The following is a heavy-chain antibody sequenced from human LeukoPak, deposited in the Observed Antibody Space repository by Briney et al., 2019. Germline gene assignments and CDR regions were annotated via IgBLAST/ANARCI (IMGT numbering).Heavy chain of an antibody. J-gene: IGHJ4*02. CDR2: IGASGSHT. V-gene: IGHV3-23*01. D-gene: IGHD7-27*01. CDR1: GFTFSIHG. CDR3: ARDLSSLGLDD. Sequence: GGSLRLSCAASGFTFSIHGMNWVRQAPGKGLEWVSGIGASGSHTYFADSVKGRFSISRDNSKNTVYLQMNSLRAGDTALYFCARDLSSLGLDDWGQGTLVTVSP.